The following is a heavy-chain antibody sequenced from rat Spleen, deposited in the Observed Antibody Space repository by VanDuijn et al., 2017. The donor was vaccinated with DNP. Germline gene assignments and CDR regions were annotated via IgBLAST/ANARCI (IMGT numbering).Heavy chain of an antibody. J-gene: IGHJ2*01. CDR1: GFTFSDYA. CDR3: ARQKDVYYGFE. D-gene: IGHD1-6*01. V-gene: IGHV5-17*01. CDR2: ISYDGSST. Sequence: EVQLVESGGGLVQPGRSLKLSCAASGFTFSDYAMAWVRQAPKKGLEWVATISYDGSSTYYRDSVKGRFNISRDNAKITLYLQMDSLRSEDTATYYCARQKDVYYGFEWGKGVMVTVSS.